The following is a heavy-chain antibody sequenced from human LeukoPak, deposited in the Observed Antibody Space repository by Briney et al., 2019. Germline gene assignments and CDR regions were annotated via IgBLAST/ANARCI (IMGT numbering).Heavy chain of an antibody. V-gene: IGHV1-18*01. J-gene: IGHJ4*02. CDR2: ISAYNGNT. CDR1: GYTFTSYG. CDR3: ARDRGCSGGSCYSRPYYFDY. Sequence: GASVKVSCKASGYTFTSYGISSVRQAPGQGVGWMGWISAYNGNTNYTQKLQGRVTMTTDTSTSTAYIELRILRSDDTAVYYCARDRGCSGGSCYSRPYYFDYWGQGTLVTVSS. D-gene: IGHD2-15*01.